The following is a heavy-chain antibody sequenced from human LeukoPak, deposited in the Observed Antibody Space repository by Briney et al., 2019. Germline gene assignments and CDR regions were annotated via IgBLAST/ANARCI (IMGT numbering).Heavy chain of an antibody. CDR3: ARDLLDFWSGYSQLNWFDP. V-gene: IGHV1-69*13. J-gene: IGHJ5*02. CDR1: GGTFSSYA. Sequence: SVKVSCKASGGTFSSYAISWVRQAPGQGLEWMGGIIPIFGTANYAQKFQGRVTITADESTSTAYMELSSLRSEDTAVYYCARDLLDFWSGYSQLNWFDPWGQGTLVTVSS. D-gene: IGHD3-3*01. CDR2: IIPIFGTA.